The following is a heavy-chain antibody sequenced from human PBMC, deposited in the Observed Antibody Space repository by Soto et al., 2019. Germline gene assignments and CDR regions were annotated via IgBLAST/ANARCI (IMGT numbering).Heavy chain of an antibody. CDR2: IYPGDSDT. D-gene: IGHD3-22*01. Sequence: PGESLKISCKGSAYSFTSYWIGWVRQMPRKGLEWKGIIYPGDSDTRYSPSFQGQVTISADKSISTAYLQWSSLKVSDTAMYYFVRHGRDYYDSSGPSASPGNYYYYGMDVWGQGTTVTVSS. CDR1: AYSFTSYW. CDR3: VRHGRDYYDSSGPSASPGNYYYYGMDV. V-gene: IGHV5-51*01. J-gene: IGHJ6*02.